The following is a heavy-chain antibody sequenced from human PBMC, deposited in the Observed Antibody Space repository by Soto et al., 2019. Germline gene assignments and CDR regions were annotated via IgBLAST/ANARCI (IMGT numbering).Heavy chain of an antibody. V-gene: IGHV3-15*01. D-gene: IGHD3-10*01. CDR3: TTDLLYHYGSGSYYNPDY. CDR2: IKSKTDGGTT. CDR1: GFTFSNAW. J-gene: IGHJ4*02. Sequence: EVQLVESGGGLVKPGGSLRLSCAASGFTFSNAWMSWVRQAPGKGLEWVGRIKSKTDGGTTDYAAPVKGRFTISRDDSKNTLYLLMNSLKTEDTAVYYCTTDLLYHYGSGSYYNPDYWGQGTLVTVSS.